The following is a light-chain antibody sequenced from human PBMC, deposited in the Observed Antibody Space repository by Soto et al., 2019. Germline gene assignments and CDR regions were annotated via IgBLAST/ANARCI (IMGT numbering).Light chain of an antibody. CDR3: QQSSSTPYT. CDR1: QSIGTY. V-gene: IGKV1-39*01. CDR2: AAS. J-gene: IGKJ2*01. Sequence: DIQMTQSPSSLSASVGDRVTITCRATQSIGTYLNWYQQKLGKAPKLLIYAASTLQRGVPPRFSGSGSGSGSGTYFTLTISSLQPEDFATYYCQQSSSTPYTFGQGTKLEIK.